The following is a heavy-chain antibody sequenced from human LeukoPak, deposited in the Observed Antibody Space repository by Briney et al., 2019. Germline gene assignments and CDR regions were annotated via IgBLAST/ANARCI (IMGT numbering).Heavy chain of an antibody. CDR2: VDPEDGET. D-gene: IGHD6-19*01. CDR1: GYTFTDYY. V-gene: IGHV1-69-2*01. Sequence: GASVKISCKVSGYTFTDYYMHWVQQAPGKGLEWMGLVDPEDGETIYAEKFQGRVTITADTSTDTAYMELSSLRSKDTAVYYCATGGVAGTGSIDYWGQGTLVTVSS. J-gene: IGHJ4*02. CDR3: ATGGVAGTGSIDY.